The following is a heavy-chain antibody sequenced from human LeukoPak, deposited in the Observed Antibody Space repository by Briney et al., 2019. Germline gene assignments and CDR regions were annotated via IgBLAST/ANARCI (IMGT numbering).Heavy chain of an antibody. CDR1: GGSISSYY. CDR3: ARDFAGIAAYDY. J-gene: IGHJ4*02. D-gene: IGHD6-13*01. CDR2: IYYSGST. Sequence: SETLSLTCTVSGGSISSYYWSWIRQPPGKGLEWIGYIYYSGSTNYNPSLKSRVTISVDTSKNQFSLKLSSVTAADTAVYYCARDFAGIAAYDYWGQGTLVTVSS. V-gene: IGHV4-59*12.